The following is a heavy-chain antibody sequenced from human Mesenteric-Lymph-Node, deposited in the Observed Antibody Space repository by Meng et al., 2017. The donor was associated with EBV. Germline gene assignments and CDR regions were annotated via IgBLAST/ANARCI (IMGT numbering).Heavy chain of an antibody. CDR1: GFSVSSNY. Sequence: EVLLGGSGGGLGQPGGSLRLSCGTSGFSVSSNYMSWVRQAPGKGLEWVSVIYSGGSTYYADSVKGRFTISRDSSKNTLYLQMNSLRADDTAVYYCARDLTSVIRGALGFWGQGTLVTVSS. CDR3: ARDLTSVIRGALGF. V-gene: IGHV3-53*01. CDR2: IYSGGST. D-gene: IGHD3-10*01. J-gene: IGHJ4*02.